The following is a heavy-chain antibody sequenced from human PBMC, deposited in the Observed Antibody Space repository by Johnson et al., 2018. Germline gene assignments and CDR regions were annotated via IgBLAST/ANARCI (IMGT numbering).Heavy chain of an antibody. CDR3: ADHLSPYYYSDGMDV. V-gene: IGHV3-23*04. J-gene: IGHJ6*02. CDR2: ISGSGGSP. CDR1: GFTFSSYA. D-gene: IGHD2/OR15-2a*01. Sequence: EVQLVESGGGLVQPGGSLRLSCAASGFTFSSYAMSWVRQTPGKGLEWVSAISGSGGSPYYADSVQGRFTISRANSKNTLYLQMTSLRAGGTAVDYFADHLSPYYYSDGMDVWGQGNTVTVSS.